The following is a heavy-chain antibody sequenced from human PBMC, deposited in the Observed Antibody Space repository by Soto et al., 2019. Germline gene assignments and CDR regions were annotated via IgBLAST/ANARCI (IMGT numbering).Heavy chain of an antibody. J-gene: IGHJ5*02. CDR1: GGSISSGGYS. Sequence: SETLSLTCAVSGGSISSGGYSWSWIRQPPGKGLEWIGYIYHTGSTYYNQSLKNQVTISVDRSKNQFSLNLSSVTAADTAVYYCARVPTPWGQGTLVTVS. V-gene: IGHV4-30-2*01. CDR2: IYHTGST. CDR3: ARVPTP.